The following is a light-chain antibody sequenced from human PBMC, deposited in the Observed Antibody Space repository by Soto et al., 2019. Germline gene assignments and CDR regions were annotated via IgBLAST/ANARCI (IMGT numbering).Light chain of an antibody. CDR3: SSYSGSNDRWV. J-gene: IGLJ3*02. CDR1: SSDIGAYNY. V-gene: IGLV2-8*01. Sequence: QSVLTQPPSASGSPGQSVTISCTGTSSDIGAYNYVSWYQQHPGKAPKLMIHEVSKRPSGVPDRFSGSKSGNTASPTVSGLQAEDEADYYCSSYSGSNDRWVFGGGTKLTVL. CDR2: EVS.